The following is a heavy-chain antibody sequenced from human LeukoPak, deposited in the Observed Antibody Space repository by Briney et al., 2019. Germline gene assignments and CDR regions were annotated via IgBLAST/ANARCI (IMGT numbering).Heavy chain of an antibody. J-gene: IGHJ4*02. CDR2: ISGSGGST. Sequence: GGSLRLSCAASGFTFSSYAMSWVRQAPGKGLEWVSAISGSGGSTYYADSVKGRFTISRDNSKNTVYLQVRSLRAEDTAVYYCAKDLGWIQFGYWGQGALVTVSS. V-gene: IGHV3-23*01. D-gene: IGHD5-18*01. CDR1: GFTFSSYA. CDR3: AKDLGWIQFGY.